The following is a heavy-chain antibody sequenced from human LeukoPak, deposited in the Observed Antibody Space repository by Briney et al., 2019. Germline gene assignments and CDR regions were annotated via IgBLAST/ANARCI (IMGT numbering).Heavy chain of an antibody. J-gene: IGHJ4*02. Sequence: GGSLRLSCAASGFTFSSYGMHWVRQAPGKGLEWVAVISYDGSNKYYADSVKGRFTISRDNSKNTLYLQMDSLRAEDTAVYYCAKDYGSGSLDYWGQGTLVTVSS. CDR3: AKDYGSGSLDY. CDR1: GFTFSSYG. V-gene: IGHV3-30*18. D-gene: IGHD3-10*01. CDR2: ISYDGSNK.